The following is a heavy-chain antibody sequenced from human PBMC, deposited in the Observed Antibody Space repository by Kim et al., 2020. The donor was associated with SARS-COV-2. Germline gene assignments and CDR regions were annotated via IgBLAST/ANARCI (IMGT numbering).Heavy chain of an antibody. J-gene: IGHJ3*02. Sequence: GGSLRLSCAASGFTFDDYAMHWVRQAPGKGLEWVSGISWNSGSIGYADSVKGRFTISRDNAKNSLYLQMNSLRAEDTALYYCAKGGYYYDSRRDAFDIWGQGTMVTVSS. V-gene: IGHV3-9*01. CDR3: AKGGYYYDSRRDAFDI. CDR1: GFTFDDYA. D-gene: IGHD3-22*01. CDR2: ISWNSGSI.